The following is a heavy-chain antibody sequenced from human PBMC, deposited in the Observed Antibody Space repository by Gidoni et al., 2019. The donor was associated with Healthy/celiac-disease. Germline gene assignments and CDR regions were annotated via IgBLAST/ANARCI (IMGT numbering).Heavy chain of an antibody. Sequence: EVQLVESGGGLVKPGGSLRLSCAASGFTFSNAWMSWVRQAPGKGLEWVGRIKSKTDGGTTDYAAPVKGRFTISRDDSKNTLYLQMNSLKTEDTAVYYCTTGIAAAGPPFDYWGQGTLVTVSS. V-gene: IGHV3-15*01. D-gene: IGHD6-13*01. CDR3: TTGIAAAGPPFDY. CDR1: GFTFSNAW. CDR2: IKSKTDGGTT. J-gene: IGHJ4*02.